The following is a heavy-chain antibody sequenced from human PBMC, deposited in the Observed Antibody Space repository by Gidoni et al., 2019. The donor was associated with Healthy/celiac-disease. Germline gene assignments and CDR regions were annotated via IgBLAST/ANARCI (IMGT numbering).Heavy chain of an antibody. CDR3: ARGRDRITIFGVVTRYWYFDL. CDR2: INPRGST. Sequence: QTQLQQWGAGRLKPSETLSLTCAVYGGSFRGYYWRWIRQPPVKGLEGSGEINPRGSTNYNPSLKCLVTISVDTSNNQFSLNLSSVTAAYTAVYYCARGRDRITIFGVVTRYWYFDLWGRGTLVTVSS. J-gene: IGHJ2*01. CDR1: GGSFRGYY. D-gene: IGHD3-3*01. V-gene: IGHV4-34*01.